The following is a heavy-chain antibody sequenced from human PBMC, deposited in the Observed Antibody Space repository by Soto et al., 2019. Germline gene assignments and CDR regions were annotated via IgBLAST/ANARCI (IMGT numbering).Heavy chain of an antibody. J-gene: IGHJ6*02. V-gene: IGHV4-39*01. D-gene: IGHD6-6*01. Sequence: SETLSLTCSVSGGSISSSSYYWGWIRQPPGKGLEWIGSIYYSGSTYYNPSLKSRVTISVDTSKNQFSLKLSSVTAADTAVYYCARHIAAPGGYYYYGMDVWGQGTTVTVSS. CDR3: ARHIAAPGGYYYYGMDV. CDR2: IYYSGST. CDR1: GGSISSSSYY.